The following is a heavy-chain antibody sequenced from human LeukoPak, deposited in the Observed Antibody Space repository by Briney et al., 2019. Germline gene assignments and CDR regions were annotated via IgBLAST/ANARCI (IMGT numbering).Heavy chain of an antibody. Sequence: ASVKVSCKASGYTFTGYYMHWARQAPGQGLEWMGRINPNSGGTNYAQKFQGRVTMTRDTSISTAYMELSRLRSDDTAVYYCASHRNPYDFWSGYPTDYWGQGTLVTVSS. V-gene: IGHV1-2*06. CDR2: INPNSGGT. CDR1: GYTFTGYY. J-gene: IGHJ4*02. CDR3: ASHRNPYDFWSGYPTDY. D-gene: IGHD3-3*01.